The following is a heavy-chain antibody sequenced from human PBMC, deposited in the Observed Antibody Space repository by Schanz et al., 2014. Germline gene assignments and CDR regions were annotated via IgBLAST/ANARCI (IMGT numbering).Heavy chain of an antibody. CDR3: ARDRRNADLDY. CDR2: ITYNGGTI. J-gene: IGHJ4*02. CDR1: EFTFSTDA. Sequence: DVQLLESGGGLVQPGGSLRLSCAASEFTFSTDAMSWVRQAPGKGLEWISYITYNGGTIYYADSVKGRFTISRDNAKNSLYLEMNSLRAEDTALYYCARDRRNADLDYWGQGTLVTVSS. V-gene: IGHV3-48*01. D-gene: IGHD1-1*01.